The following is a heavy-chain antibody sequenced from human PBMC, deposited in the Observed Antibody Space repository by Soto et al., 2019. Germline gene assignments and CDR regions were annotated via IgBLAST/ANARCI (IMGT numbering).Heavy chain of an antibody. CDR1: GFTFSSYA. J-gene: IGHJ4*02. CDR2: ISYDGSNK. V-gene: IGHV3-30-3*01. CDR3: ARDCTARAAWCDY. D-gene: IGHD2-8*02. Sequence: QVQLVESGGGVVQPGRSLRLSCAASGFTFSSYAMHWVRQAPGKGLEWVAVISYDGSNKYYADSVKGRFTISRDNSKNTLYLQMNTLRAEDTAVYYCARDCTARAAWCDYWGQGTLVIVPS.